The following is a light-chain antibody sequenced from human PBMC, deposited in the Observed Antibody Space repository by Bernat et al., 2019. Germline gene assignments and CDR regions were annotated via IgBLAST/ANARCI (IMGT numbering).Light chain of an antibody. CDR3: MQVKESPYT. CDR2: QIS. CDR1: RSLVGDDGNSF. Sequence: EIVMTQTPLSAPVTLGQPASISCRSSRSLVGDDGNSFLSWLQQRPGQPPRLLIYQISNRFSGVPDRFSGSGAGSDFTLKISRVEAEDVGIYYCMQVKESPYTLGGGTKVEIK. V-gene: IGKV2-24*01. J-gene: IGKJ4*01.